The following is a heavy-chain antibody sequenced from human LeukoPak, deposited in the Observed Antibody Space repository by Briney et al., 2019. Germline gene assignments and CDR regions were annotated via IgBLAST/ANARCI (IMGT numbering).Heavy chain of an antibody. V-gene: IGHV3-23*01. J-gene: IGHJ4*02. CDR1: GFTFSSYA. D-gene: IGHD3-10*01. CDR3: ARDGRGAFED. Sequence: GGSLRLSCAASGFTFSSYAMSWVRQAPGKGLEWVSAISGSGGSTYYADSVKGRFTISRDNAKSSLDLQMNSLRAEDTAVYYCARDGRGAFEDWGQGILVTVSS. CDR2: ISGSGGST.